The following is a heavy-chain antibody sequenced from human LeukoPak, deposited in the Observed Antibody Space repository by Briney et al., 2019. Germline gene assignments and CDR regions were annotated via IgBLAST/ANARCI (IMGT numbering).Heavy chain of an antibody. CDR2: ISSNGGST. Sequence: GGSLRLSCAASGFTFSSYAMHWVGHAPGKGLEYVSAISSNGGSTYYANSVKGRFTISRDNSKNTLYLQMGSLRVEDMAVYYCARVARDSSGYYYDYWGQGTLVTVPS. CDR1: GFTFSSYA. D-gene: IGHD3-22*01. V-gene: IGHV3-64*01. CDR3: ARVARDSSGYYYDY. J-gene: IGHJ4*02.